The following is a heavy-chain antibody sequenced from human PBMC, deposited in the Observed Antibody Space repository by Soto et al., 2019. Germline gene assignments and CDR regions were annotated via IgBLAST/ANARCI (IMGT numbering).Heavy chain of an antibody. Sequence: GGSLRLSCAASGFTFSNAWMSWVRQAPGKGLEWVGRIKSKTDGRTTDYAAPVKGRFTISRDDSKNTLYLQMNSLKTEDTAVYYCTTADNGGYDAFDIWGQGTMVTVSS. D-gene: IGHD7-27*01. V-gene: IGHV3-15*01. CDR3: TTADNGGYDAFDI. J-gene: IGHJ3*02. CDR2: IKSKTDGRTT. CDR1: GFTFSNAW.